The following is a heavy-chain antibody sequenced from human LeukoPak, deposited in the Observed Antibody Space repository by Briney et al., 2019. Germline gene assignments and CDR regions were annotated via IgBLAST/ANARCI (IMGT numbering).Heavy chain of an antibody. CDR3: AREDFCSSGSCFDP. CDR1: GYTFTGYY. V-gene: IGHV1-2*02. CDR2: INPKSGGA. D-gene: IGHD6-13*01. Sequence: ASVSVSCKASGYTFTGYYIHWVRQAPGQGLEWMGWINPKSGGANYAQKFQGRVTMTRDTSISTAYMELSRLRSVDTAVYYCAREDFCSSGSCFDPWGQGTLVTVSS. J-gene: IGHJ5*02.